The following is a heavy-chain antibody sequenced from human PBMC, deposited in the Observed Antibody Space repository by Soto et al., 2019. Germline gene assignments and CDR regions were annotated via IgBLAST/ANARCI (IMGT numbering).Heavy chain of an antibody. CDR3: AREQFEDGRGHYDH. V-gene: IGHV3-30*03. Sequence: QVQLVESGGGVVQPGGSLRLSCAASGFAFSTSVIHWVRQAPSKGLEWMAHISYNGNKKHYADSVKGRFTVSRDISESTLYLQMNSLRAEDTAVYYCAREQFEDGRGHYDHWGQGTLVSVSS. CDR1: GFAFSTSV. CDR2: ISYNGNKK. D-gene: IGHD3-22*01. J-gene: IGHJ4*02.